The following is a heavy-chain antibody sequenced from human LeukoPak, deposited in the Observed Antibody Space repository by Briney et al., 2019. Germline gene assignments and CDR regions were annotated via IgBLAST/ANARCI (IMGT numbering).Heavy chain of an antibody. D-gene: IGHD6-13*01. J-gene: IGHJ5*02. CDR2: INPNSGGT. Sequence: VASVKVSCKASGYTFTSYYMHWVRQAPGQGLEWMGRINPNSGGTNYAQKFQGRVTMTRDTSISTAYMELSRLRSDDTAVYYCVGGDSSSWYAGYQPRRYNWFGPWGQGTLVTVSS. CDR3: VGGDSSSWYAGYQPRRYNWFGP. CDR1: GYTFTSYY. V-gene: IGHV1-2*06.